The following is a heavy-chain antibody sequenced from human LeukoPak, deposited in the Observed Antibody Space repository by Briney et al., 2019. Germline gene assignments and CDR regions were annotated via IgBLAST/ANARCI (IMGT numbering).Heavy chain of an antibody. V-gene: IGHV1-69*13. Sequence: SVKVSCKASGGTFSSYAISWVRQAPGQGLEWMGGIIPIFGTANYAQKFQGRVTITAGESTSTAYMELSSLRSEDTAVYYYASHLGYDSRNDYFPDWGQGTLVTVSS. CDR3: ASHLGYDSRNDYFPD. D-gene: IGHD3-22*01. CDR2: IIPIFGTA. J-gene: IGHJ4*02. CDR1: GGTFSSYA.